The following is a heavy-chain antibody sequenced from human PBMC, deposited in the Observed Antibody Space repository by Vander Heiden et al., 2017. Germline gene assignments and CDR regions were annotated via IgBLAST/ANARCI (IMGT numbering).Heavy chain of an antibody. J-gene: IGHJ5*02. Sequence: QVQLVESGGGVVQPGRSLRHPCAATGFTFSRYGMHWVRQAPGKGLGWVSVIWYDGSNKYYADSVKGRFTISRDNSMNTLYLQMNSLRAEDTAVYYCARDSARGEQLQNWFDPWGQGTLVTVSS. CDR2: IWYDGSNK. CDR1: GFTFSRYG. V-gene: IGHV3-33*01. CDR3: ARDSARGEQLQNWFDP. D-gene: IGHD6-6*01.